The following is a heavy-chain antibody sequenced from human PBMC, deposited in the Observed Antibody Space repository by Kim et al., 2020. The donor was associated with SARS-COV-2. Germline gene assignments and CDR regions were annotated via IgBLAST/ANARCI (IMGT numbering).Heavy chain of an antibody. CDR3: ARQRGGWEDIVVVPAAIPLSDY. Sequence: SETLSLTCTVSGGSISSSSYYWGWIRQPPGKGLEWIGSIYYSGSTYYNPSLKSRVTISVDTSKNQFSLKLSSVTAAETAVYYCARQRGGWEDIVVVPAAIPLSDYWGQGTLVTVSS. J-gene: IGHJ4*02. CDR1: GGSISSSSYY. D-gene: IGHD2-2*01. CDR2: IYYSGST. V-gene: IGHV4-39*01.